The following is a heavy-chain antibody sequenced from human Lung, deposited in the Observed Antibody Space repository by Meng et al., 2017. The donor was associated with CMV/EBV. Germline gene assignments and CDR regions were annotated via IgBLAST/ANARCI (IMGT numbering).Heavy chain of an antibody. CDR1: YGSVSSGSYY. J-gene: IGHJ6*01. CDR2: IYYSGST. V-gene: IGHV4-61*01. Sequence: SETLSLXCTVSYGSVSSGSYYWSWIRQPPGKGLEWIGYIYYSGSTNYNPSLKSRVTISIDTSKNQFSLKLSSVTAADTAVYYCARAPGYRSLYGMDVWGQGTXVTGSS. CDR3: ARAPGYRSLYGMDV. D-gene: IGHD1-1*01.